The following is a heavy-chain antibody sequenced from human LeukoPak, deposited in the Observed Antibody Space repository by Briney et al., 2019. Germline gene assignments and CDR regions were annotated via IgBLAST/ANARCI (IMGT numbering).Heavy chain of an antibody. V-gene: IGHV3-23*01. Sequence: GGTLRLSCAASGFTFSSYAMSWVRQAPGKGLEWVPTISGSGGSTYYADSVKGRFTISRDNSKNTLYLQMNSLRAEDTAVYYCAKDRIAARLYLDYWGQGTLVTVSS. J-gene: IGHJ4*02. CDR3: AKDRIAARLYLDY. CDR2: ISGSGGST. CDR1: GFTFSSYA. D-gene: IGHD6-6*01.